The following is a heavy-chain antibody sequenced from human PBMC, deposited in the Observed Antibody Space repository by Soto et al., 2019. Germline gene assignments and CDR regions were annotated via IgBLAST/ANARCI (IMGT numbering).Heavy chain of an antibody. CDR1: RFSLSTHGVG. CDR3: AHSRSRLHGLDV. Sequence: SGPTLVNPTQTLTLTCTFSRFSLSTHGVGVGWIRQPPGKALEWVALIYWNDDKRYSPSLKTRLTITKDNSKNQVVLTMTNMDPVDTATYYCAHSRSRLHGLDVWGQGITVTASS. J-gene: IGHJ6*02. D-gene: IGHD6-13*01. V-gene: IGHV2-5*01. CDR2: IYWNDDK.